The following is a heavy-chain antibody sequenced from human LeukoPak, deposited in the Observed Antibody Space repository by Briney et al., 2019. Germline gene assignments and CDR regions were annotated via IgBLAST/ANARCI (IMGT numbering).Heavy chain of an antibody. V-gene: IGHV3-23*01. CDR1: GFTLSSYA. CDR3: AKDRHNWNCASWFDP. J-gene: IGHJ5*02. D-gene: IGHD1-7*01. Sequence: GGSLRLSCAASGFTLSSYAMTWVRQAPGKGLEWVSAICASGGSTYYADSVKGRFTISRDNSKNTLYLQMNSLRAEDTAVYYCAKDRHNWNCASWFDPWGQGTLVTVSS. CDR2: ICASGGST.